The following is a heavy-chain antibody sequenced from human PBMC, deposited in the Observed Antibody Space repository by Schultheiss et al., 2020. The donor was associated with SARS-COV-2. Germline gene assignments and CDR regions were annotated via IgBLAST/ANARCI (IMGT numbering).Heavy chain of an antibody. J-gene: IGHJ6*02. D-gene: IGHD5-12*01. Sequence: SETLSLTCTVSGGSISSYYWSWIRQPAGKGLEWIGRIYYSGSTYYNPSLKSRVTISVDTSKNQFSLKLSSVTAEDTAVYYCARGYSGYDPYYYYYGMDVWGQGTTVTVSS. CDR1: GGSISSYY. CDR2: IYYSGST. V-gene: IGHV4-4*07. CDR3: ARGYSGYDPYYYYYGMDV.